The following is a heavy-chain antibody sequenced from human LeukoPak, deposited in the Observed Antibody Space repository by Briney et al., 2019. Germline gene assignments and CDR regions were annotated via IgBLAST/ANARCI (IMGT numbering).Heavy chain of an antibody. Sequence: SQTLSLTCAVSGGSISSDGYSWSWIRQPPGKGLEWIGYIYHSGSTYYNPSLKSRVTISVDTSKNQFSLKLSSVTAADTAVYYCAGSSSWTNFDYWGQGTLVTVSS. CDR2: IYHSGST. CDR1: GGSISSDGYS. V-gene: IGHV4-30-2*02. CDR3: AGSSSWTNFDY. D-gene: IGHD6-13*01. J-gene: IGHJ4*02.